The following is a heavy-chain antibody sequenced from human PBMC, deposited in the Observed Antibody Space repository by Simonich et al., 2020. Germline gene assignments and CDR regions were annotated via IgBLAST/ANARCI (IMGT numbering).Heavy chain of an antibody. V-gene: IGHV3-23*01. CDR2: NSDSGGST. D-gene: IGHD3-22*01. J-gene: IGHJ3*02. CDR1: GFTFSSNA. Sequence: GGGLVQPGGSLRLSCAASGFTFSSNAMSCVRQAPGKGLEGFSANSDSGGSTYYATSVKGRFTISRDKSKNTLYRQMNSLRAEDTAVYYCAKDLGERITIIVVVIDAFDIWGQGTMVTVSS. CDR3: AKDLGERITIIVVVIDAFDI.